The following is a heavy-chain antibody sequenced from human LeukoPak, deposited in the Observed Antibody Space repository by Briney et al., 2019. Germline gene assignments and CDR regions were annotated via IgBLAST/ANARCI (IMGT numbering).Heavy chain of an antibody. CDR3: ARERPEVYYFDF. CDR2: IRPNYNT. CDR1: GDTFNTCY. J-gene: IGHJ4*02. V-gene: IGHV1-46*02. Sequence: ASVKVSCKAAGDTFNTCYIHWFRQAPGQGPEWIGIIRPNYNTVYAPRFQGRVTITRDMSTSTVYMDLSSLRSDDTAVYYCARERPEVYYFDFWGQGTLVTVSS.